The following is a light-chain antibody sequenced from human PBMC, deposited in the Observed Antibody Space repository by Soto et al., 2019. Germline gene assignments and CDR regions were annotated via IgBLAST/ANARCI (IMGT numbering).Light chain of an antibody. Sequence: DIQMTQSPSTLSASIGDRVTITCRASQSISSWLAWYQQKPGRAPKLLIQKASSLESGVPSTFSGSGTGTEFTLTISSLQTDDFATYYCQQYNSYPLTFGGGTKVEIK. V-gene: IGKV1-5*03. CDR2: KAS. CDR1: QSISSW. J-gene: IGKJ4*01. CDR3: QQYNSYPLT.